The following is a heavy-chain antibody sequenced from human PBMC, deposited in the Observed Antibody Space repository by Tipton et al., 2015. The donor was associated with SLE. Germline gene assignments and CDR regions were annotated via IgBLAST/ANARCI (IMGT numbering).Heavy chain of an antibody. Sequence: TLSLTCTVSGGSISSSSYYWGWIRQPPGKGLEWIGSIFYSGNTYYNSSLNSRVTISVDTPKNQFSLKLSSVTAADTAVYYCARDSGEQQLVTAFDIWGQGTMVTVSS. D-gene: IGHD6-13*01. V-gene: IGHV4-39*07. CDR3: ARDSGEQQLVTAFDI. J-gene: IGHJ3*02. CDR1: GGSISSSSYY. CDR2: IFYSGNT.